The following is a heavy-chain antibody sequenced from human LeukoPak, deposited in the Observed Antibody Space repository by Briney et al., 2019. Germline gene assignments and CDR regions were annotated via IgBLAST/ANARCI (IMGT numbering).Heavy chain of an antibody. D-gene: IGHD1-26*01. CDR2: ISYDGSNK. V-gene: IGHV3-30*18. CDR1: GFTFSSYG. J-gene: IGHJ4*02. CDR3: AKIPRRGGIDPPRDY. Sequence: GGSLRLSCAASGFTFSSYGMHWVRQAPGKGLEWVAVISYDGSNKYYADSVKGRFTISRDNSKNTLYLQMNSLRAEDTAVYYCAKIPRRGGIDPPRDYWGQGTLVTVSS.